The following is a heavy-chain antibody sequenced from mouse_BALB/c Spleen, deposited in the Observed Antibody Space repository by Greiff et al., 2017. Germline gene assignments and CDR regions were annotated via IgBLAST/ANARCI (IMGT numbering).Heavy chain of an antibody. D-gene: IGHD2-14*01. V-gene: IGHV1S29*02. CDR1: GYTFTDYN. J-gene: IGHJ4*01. CDR3: AREEVRRCYAMDY. CDR2: IYPYNGGT. Sequence: SGPELVKPGASVKISCKASGYTFTDYNMHWVKQSHGKSLEWIGYIYPYNGGTGYNQKFKSKATLTVDNSSSTAYMELRSLTSEDSAVYYCAREEVRRCYAMDYWGQGTSVTVSS.